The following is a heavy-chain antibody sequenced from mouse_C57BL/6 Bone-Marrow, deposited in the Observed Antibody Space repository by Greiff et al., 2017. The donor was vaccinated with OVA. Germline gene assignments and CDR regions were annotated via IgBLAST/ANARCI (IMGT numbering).Heavy chain of an antibody. V-gene: IGHV1-82*01. J-gene: IGHJ3*01. Sequence: QVQLKESGPELVKPGASVKISCKASGYAFSSSWMNWVKQRPGKGLEWIGRIYPGDGDTNYNGKFKGKATLTVDKSSSTAYMQLSSLTSEDSAVYFCARDYGSSLFAYWGQGTLVTVSA. CDR3: ARDYGSSLFAY. CDR2: IYPGDGDT. CDR1: GYAFSSSW. D-gene: IGHD1-1*01.